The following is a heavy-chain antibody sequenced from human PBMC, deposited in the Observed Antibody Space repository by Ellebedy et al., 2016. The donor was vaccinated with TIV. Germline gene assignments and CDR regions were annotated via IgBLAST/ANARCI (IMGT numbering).Heavy chain of an antibody. CDR3: AREYYGSGSYYMDV. V-gene: IGHV3-11*04. CDR1: GFTFSGYY. CDR2: ISYSGDLM. D-gene: IGHD3-10*01. Sequence: GESLKISCAASGFTFSGYYMSWFRQAPGKGPEWVSYISYSGDLMYYADSVKGRFTTSRDNAGNSLYLQMNSLRAEDTAVYYCAREYYGSGSYYMDVWGQGTTVTVSS. J-gene: IGHJ6*02.